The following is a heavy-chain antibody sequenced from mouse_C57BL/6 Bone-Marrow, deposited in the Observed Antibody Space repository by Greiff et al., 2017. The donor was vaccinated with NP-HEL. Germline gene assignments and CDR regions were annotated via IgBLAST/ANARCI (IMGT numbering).Heavy chain of an antibody. Sequence: VQLQESGAELARPGASVKLSCKASGYTFTSYGISWVKQRTGQGLEWIGEIYPRSGNTYYNEKFKGKATLTADKSSSTAYMELRSLTSEDSAVYFCARCRDYYGSSYFGYWGQGTTLTVSS. CDR1: GYTFTSYG. D-gene: IGHD1-1*01. CDR3: ARCRDYYGSSYFGY. CDR2: IYPRSGNT. V-gene: IGHV1-81*01. J-gene: IGHJ2*01.